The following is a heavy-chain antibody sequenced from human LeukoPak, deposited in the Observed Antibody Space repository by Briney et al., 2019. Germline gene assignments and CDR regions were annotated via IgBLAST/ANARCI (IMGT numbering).Heavy chain of an antibody. V-gene: IGHV1-46*01. Sequence: ASVKVSCKASGYTFTSYYMHWVRQAPGQGLEWMGIINPSGGSTSYAQKFQGRVTMTRDMPTSTVYMELSRLRSDDTAVYYCVRDLSRVAGIYYFDYWGQGTLVTVSS. CDR2: INPSGGST. D-gene: IGHD6-19*01. J-gene: IGHJ4*02. CDR3: VRDLSRVAGIYYFDY. CDR1: GYTFTSYY.